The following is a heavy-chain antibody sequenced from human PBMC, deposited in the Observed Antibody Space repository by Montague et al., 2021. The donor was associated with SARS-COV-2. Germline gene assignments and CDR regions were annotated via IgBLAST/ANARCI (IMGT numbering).Heavy chain of an antibody. Sequence: SETLSLTCTVSGGSIASHYWNWIRHPPAKRPEWIGYVYYNGETKYNHSLQSRVTILIDKSDNQYSLTLDSVTAADTAAYFCARGWAFDPWGQGSLVTVSS. V-gene: IGHV4-59*08. J-gene: IGHJ5*02. CDR3: ARGWAFDP. CDR1: GGSIASHY. CDR2: VYYNGET. D-gene: IGHD6-19*01.